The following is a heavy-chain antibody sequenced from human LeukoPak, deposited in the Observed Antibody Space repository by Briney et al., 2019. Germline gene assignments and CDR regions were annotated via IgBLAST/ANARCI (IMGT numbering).Heavy chain of an antibody. CDR1: GGSISNYY. CDR3: ARDFYGDDGHHPFDY. V-gene: IGHV4-4*07. CDR2: IYASGST. J-gene: IGHJ4*02. D-gene: IGHD2/OR15-2a*01. Sequence: SETLALTCSVSGGSISNYYWNWLRQPAGKGLEWIGRIYASGSTNYNPSLKSRVTISMDKSKNHFSLNLKSVTAADTAFYYCARDFYGDDGHHPFDYWGQGIQVTVSS.